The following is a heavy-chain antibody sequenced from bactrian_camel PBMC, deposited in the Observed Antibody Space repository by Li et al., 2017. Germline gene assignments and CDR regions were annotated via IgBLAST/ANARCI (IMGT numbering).Heavy chain of an antibody. CDR3: AADSRYASCGWLLDRFRDFAY. D-gene: IGHD3*01. Sequence: HVQLVESGGGSVQVGGSLRLSCRISDNAGSRHCMGWFRQGSGEEREGVATIDRRGKTTYAESVKGRFTISEDSANNTIYLQMNSLKPEDTAMYYCAADSRYASCGWLLDRFRDFAYRGQGTQVTVS. CDR2: IDRRGKT. V-gene: IGHV3S53*01. CDR1: DNAGSRHC. J-gene: IGHJ6*01.